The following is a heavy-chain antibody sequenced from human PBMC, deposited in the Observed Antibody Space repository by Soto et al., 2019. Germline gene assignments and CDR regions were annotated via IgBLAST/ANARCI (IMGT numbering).Heavy chain of an antibody. Sequence: SETLSLTCTVYGGSISSSSYYWGWIRQPPGKGLEWLGSIYHRRSTYYNPSLKSRVTISVDTSKNQFSLKLSSVTASDTAVYYCARIYCSGGSCYGPRPYPRFDPWGQGTLVTVSS. CDR1: GGSISSSSYY. CDR3: ARIYCSGGSCYGPRPYPRFDP. J-gene: IGHJ5*02. CDR2: IYHRRST. D-gene: IGHD2-15*01. V-gene: IGHV4-39*07.